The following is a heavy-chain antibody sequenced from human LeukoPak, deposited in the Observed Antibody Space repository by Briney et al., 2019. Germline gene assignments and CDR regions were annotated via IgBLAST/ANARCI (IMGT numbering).Heavy chain of an antibody. CDR1: GGTFSSYA. Sequence: ASVKVSCKASGGTFSSYAISWVRQAPGQGLEWMGGIIPIFGTANYAQEFQGRVTITADESTSTAYMELSSLRSEDTAVYYCARISGVVVPAAMADLPFDYWGQGTLVTVSS. V-gene: IGHV1-69*13. J-gene: IGHJ4*02. CDR3: ARISGVVVPAAMADLPFDY. CDR2: IIPIFGTA. D-gene: IGHD2-2*01.